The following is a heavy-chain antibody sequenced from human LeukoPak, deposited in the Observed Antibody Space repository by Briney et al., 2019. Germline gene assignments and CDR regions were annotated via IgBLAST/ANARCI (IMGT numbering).Heavy chain of an antibody. V-gene: IGHV4-61*01. CDR1: GGSFSSGSYY. Sequence: SETLSLTCTVSGGSFSSGSYYWSWVRQPPGKGLEWLGYIYYSGSTNYNPSLKSRVTISVDTSKNQFSLKLSSVTAADTAVYYCARDHLSGIAVAGDYWGQGTLVTVSS. D-gene: IGHD6-19*01. CDR3: ARDHLSGIAVAGDY. J-gene: IGHJ4*02. CDR2: IYYSGST.